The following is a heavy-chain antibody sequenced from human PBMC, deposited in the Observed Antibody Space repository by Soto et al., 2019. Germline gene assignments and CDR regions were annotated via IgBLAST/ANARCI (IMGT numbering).Heavy chain of an antibody. CDR1: GFSLTTSGVG. Sequence: QITLNESGHTVVRPTDTLTLTCRFSGFSLTTSGVGVGWIRQSPGKAPEWRALIYWDDDKRYSASLKSRLTITKDPSKNQVVLTVSDLDPTDTATYYCAHRVLRTVFGLVTTTAIYFDFWGQGTPVAVSS. D-gene: IGHD3-3*01. CDR3: AHRVLRTVFGLVTTTAIYFDF. V-gene: IGHV2-5*02. CDR2: IYWDDDK. J-gene: IGHJ4*02.